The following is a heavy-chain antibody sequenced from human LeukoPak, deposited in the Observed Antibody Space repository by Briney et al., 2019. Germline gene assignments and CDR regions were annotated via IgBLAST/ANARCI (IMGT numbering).Heavy chain of an antibody. V-gene: IGHV3-11*04. Sequence: GGSLRLSCAASGFTFSDYYMSWIRQAPGKGLEWVSYISSSGSTIYYADSVKGRFTISRDNAKNSLYLQMNSLRAEDTAVYYCARAGAYSGYDYFQSDYWGQGTLVTVSS. CDR1: GFTFSDYY. CDR2: ISSSGSTI. D-gene: IGHD5-12*01. CDR3: ARAGAYSGYDYFQSDY. J-gene: IGHJ4*02.